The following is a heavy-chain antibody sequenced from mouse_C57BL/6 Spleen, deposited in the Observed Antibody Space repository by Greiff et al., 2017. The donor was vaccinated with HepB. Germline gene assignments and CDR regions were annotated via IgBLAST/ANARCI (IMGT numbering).Heavy chain of an antibody. V-gene: IGHV1-19*01. J-gene: IGHJ4*01. Sequence: EVQLQQSGPVLVKPGASVKMSCKASGYTFTDYYMNWVKQSHGKSLEWIGVINPYNGGTSYNQKFKGKATLTVDKSSSTAYMELNSLTSEDSAVYYCARPYGSSYYYAMDYWGQGTSVTVSS. D-gene: IGHD1-1*01. CDR3: ARPYGSSYYYAMDY. CDR1: GYTFTDYY. CDR2: INPYNGGT.